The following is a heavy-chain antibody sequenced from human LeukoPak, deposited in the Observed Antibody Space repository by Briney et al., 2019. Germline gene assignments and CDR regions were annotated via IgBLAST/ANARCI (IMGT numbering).Heavy chain of an antibody. CDR2: ISSSSSYI. CDR3: VRDRVFRDFDY. Sequence: GGSLRLSCAASGFTFSSYSMNWVRQAPGKGLEWVSSISSSSSYIYYADSVKGRFTISRDNAKNSLYLQMKSLRAEDTAIYYCVRDRVFRDFDYWGQGTLVTVSS. D-gene: IGHD3-10*01. CDR1: GFTFSSYS. V-gene: IGHV3-21*01. J-gene: IGHJ4*02.